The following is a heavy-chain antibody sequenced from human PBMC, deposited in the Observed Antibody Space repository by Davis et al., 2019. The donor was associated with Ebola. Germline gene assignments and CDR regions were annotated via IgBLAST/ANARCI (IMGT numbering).Heavy chain of an antibody. J-gene: IGHJ4*02. V-gene: IGHV3-7*01. CDR2: IKQDGSEK. CDR3: ARDLRAG. CDR1: GFTSSSYW. Sequence: GGSLRLSCAASGFTSSSYWMSWVRQAPGKRLEWVANIKQDGSEKYYVDSVKGRFTISRDNAKNSLYLQMNSLRAEDTAVYYCARDLRAGWGQGTLVTVSS.